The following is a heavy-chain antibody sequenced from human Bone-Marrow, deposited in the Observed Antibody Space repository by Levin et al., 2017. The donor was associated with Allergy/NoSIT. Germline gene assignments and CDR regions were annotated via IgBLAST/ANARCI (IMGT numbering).Heavy chain of an antibody. CDR1: GYSFTSYW. J-gene: IGHJ3*02. CDR2: IYPGDSDT. CDR3: ARRRMERVVPAAMFGDWAFDI. D-gene: IGHD2-2*01. V-gene: IGHV5-51*01. Sequence: GGSLRLSCKGSGYSFTSYWIGWVRQMPGKGLEWMGIIYPGDSDTRYSPSFQGQVTISADKSISTAYLQWSSLKASDTAMYYCARRRMERVVPAAMFGDWAFDIWGQGTMVTVSS.